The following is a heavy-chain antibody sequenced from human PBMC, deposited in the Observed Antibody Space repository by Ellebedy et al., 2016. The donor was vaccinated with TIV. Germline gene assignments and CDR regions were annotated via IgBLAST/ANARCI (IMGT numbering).Heavy chain of an antibody. J-gene: IGHJ5*02. CDR1: GGTFSSYA. V-gene: IGHV1-69*13. D-gene: IGHD2-21*02. CDR2: IIPIFGTA. CDR3: AREYCGGDCYGDTNWFDP. Sequence: SVKVSCXASGGTFSSYAIGWVRQAPGQGLEWMGGIIPIFGTANYAQKFQGRVTITADESTSTAYMELSRLRSDDTAVYYCAREYCGGDCYGDTNWFDPWGQGTLVTVSS.